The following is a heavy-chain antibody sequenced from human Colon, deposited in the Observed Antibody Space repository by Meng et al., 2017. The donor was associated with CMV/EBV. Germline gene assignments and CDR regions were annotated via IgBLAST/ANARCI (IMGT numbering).Heavy chain of an antibody. CDR3: ARDLWSGSSDYFDY. J-gene: IGHJ4*02. Sequence: QGQLVHSGAEVKKPGASVKVSCKASGYTFTGFYIQWVRQAPGQGLEWMGWINPKSGDTIYEQKFQGRVTMTRDTSISTVYMDLNSLRSDDTAVYFCARDLWSGSSDYFDYWGQGTLVTVSS. CDR1: GYTFTGFY. CDR2: INPKSGDT. D-gene: IGHD3-3*01. V-gene: IGHV1-2*02.